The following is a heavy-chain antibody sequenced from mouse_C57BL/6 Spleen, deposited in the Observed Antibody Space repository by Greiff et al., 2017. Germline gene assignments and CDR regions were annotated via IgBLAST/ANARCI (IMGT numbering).Heavy chain of an antibody. CDR2: IDPSDSYT. D-gene: IGHD3-1*01. J-gene: IGHJ4*01. CDR3: ARGGSGAMDY. Sequence: QVQLQQSGAELVMPGASVKLSCKASGYTFTSYWMHWVKQRPGQGLEWIGEIDPSDSYTNYNQKFTGKSTLTVDKSSSTAYMQLSSLTSEDSAVYDCARGGSGAMDYWGQGTSVTVSS. CDR1: GYTFTSYW. V-gene: IGHV1-69*01.